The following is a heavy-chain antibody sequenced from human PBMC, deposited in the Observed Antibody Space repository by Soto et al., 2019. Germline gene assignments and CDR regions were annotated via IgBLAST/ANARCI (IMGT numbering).Heavy chain of an antibody. CDR1: GGTFSSYA. D-gene: IGHD6-6*01. V-gene: IGHV1-69*13. J-gene: IGHJ6*02. CDR3: ASPEKGGSSSPLYYYYGMDV. CDR2: IIPIFGTA. Sequence: ASVKVSCKASGGTFSSYAISWVRQAPGQGLEWMGGIIPIFGTANYAQKFQGRVTITADESTSTAYMELSSLRSEDTAVYYCASPEKGGSSSPLYYYYGMDVWGQGTTVTVSS.